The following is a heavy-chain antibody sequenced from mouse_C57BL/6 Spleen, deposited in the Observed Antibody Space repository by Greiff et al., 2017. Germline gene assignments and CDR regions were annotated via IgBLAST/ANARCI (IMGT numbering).Heavy chain of an antibody. CDR3: ARHRGYAMDY. CDR1: GFTFSDYG. Sequence: EVKLVESGGGLVKPGGSLKLSCAASGFTFSDYGMHWVRQAPEKGLEWVAYISSGSSTIYYADTVKGRFTISRDNAKNPLFLQMTSLRSEDTAMYYCARHRGYAMDYWGQGTSVTVS. CDR2: ISSGSSTI. J-gene: IGHJ4*01. V-gene: IGHV5-17*01.